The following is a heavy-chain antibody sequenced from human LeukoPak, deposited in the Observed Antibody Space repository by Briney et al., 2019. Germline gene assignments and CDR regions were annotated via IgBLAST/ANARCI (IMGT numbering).Heavy chain of an antibody. Sequence: SETLSLTCTVSGGSISSSSYYWGWIRQPPGKGLEWIGSIYYSGSTYYNPSLKSRVTISVDTSKNQFSLKLSSVTAADTAVYYCARFPKGNYYYYYYMDVWGKGTTVTVSS. CDR1: GGSISSSSYY. CDR2: IYYSGST. V-gene: IGHV4-39*07. CDR3: ARFPKGNYYYYYYMDV. D-gene: IGHD3-10*01. J-gene: IGHJ6*03.